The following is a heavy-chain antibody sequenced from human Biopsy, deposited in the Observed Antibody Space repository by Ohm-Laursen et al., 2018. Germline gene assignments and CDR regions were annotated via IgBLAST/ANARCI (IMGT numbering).Heavy chain of an antibody. Sequence: GTLSLTCPVSGGSISNNNYYWGWIRQPPGKGLECIGNIHHSGSTNYNPSLKSLLTISVDTSKNQFSLKLSSVTAADTAVYYCARMDCSGGSCHYYSYGMDVWGQGTTVTVSS. J-gene: IGHJ6*02. CDR3: ARMDCSGGSCHYYSYGMDV. D-gene: IGHD2-15*01. V-gene: IGHV4-61*05. CDR2: IHHSGST. CDR1: GGSISNNNYY.